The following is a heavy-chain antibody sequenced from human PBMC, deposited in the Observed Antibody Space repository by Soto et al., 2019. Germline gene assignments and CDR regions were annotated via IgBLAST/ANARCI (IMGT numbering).Heavy chain of an antibody. D-gene: IGHD2-15*01. CDR3: ARLIGYCSGGSCPLFDY. Sequence: VQLKESGPGLVKPSETLSLTCTVSGGSISSYYWSWIRQPPGKGLEWIGYIYYSGSTNYNPSLKSRVTISVDTSKNQFSLKLSSVTAADTAVYYCARLIGYCSGGSCPLFDYWGQGTLVTVSS. CDR1: GGSISSYY. CDR2: IYYSGST. V-gene: IGHV4-59*01. J-gene: IGHJ4*02.